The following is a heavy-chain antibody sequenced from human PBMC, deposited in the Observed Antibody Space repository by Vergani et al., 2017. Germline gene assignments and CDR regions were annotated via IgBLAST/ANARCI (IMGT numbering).Heavy chain of an antibody. CDR3: ARDTGMGFDY. CDR2: IYYSGRT. J-gene: IGHJ4*02. D-gene: IGHD3-10*01. V-gene: IGHV4-59*01. Sequence: QVQLQESGPGLVKPSETLSLTCTVPGGSISRYYWSWIRQPPGKGLEWIGYIYYSGRTNYNPSLKSRVTISVDTSKNQFSLKLSSVTAADTAVYYCARDTGMGFDYWGQGTLVTVSS. CDR1: GGSISRYY.